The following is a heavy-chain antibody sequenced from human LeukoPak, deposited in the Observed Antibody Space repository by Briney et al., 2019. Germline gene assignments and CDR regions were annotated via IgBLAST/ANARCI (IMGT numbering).Heavy chain of an antibody. D-gene: IGHD3-22*01. CDR1: GFTFSSYG. V-gene: IGHV3-33*01. Sequence: PGGSLRLSCVASGFTFSSYGMHWVRQAPGKGLEWVAVIWYDGTNKYYADFVKGRFTISRDSSKNPLYLQMNSLRAEDTAVYYCARAAYDNSGYLTLWGQGTLVTVSS. CDR2: IWYDGTNK. J-gene: IGHJ4*02. CDR3: ARAAYDNSGYLTL.